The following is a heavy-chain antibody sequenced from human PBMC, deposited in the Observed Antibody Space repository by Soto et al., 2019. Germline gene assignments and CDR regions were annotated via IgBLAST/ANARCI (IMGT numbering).Heavy chain of an antibody. V-gene: IGHV1-2*04. J-gene: IGHJ3*02. CDR2: INPNSGGT. Sequence: GASVKVSCKASGYTFTGYYMHWVRQAPGQGLAWMGWINPNSGGTNYAQKFQGWVTMTRDTSISTAYMELSRLRSDDTAVYYCARHNPTYRYCSGGSCYSNAFDIWGQGTMVTVSS. D-gene: IGHD2-15*01. CDR1: GYTFTGYY. CDR3: ARHNPTYRYCSGGSCYSNAFDI.